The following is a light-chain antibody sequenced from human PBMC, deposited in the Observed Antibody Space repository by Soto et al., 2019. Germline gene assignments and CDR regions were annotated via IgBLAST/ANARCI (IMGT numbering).Light chain of an antibody. CDR1: QSVSSN. CDR2: GAS. J-gene: IGKJ1*01. V-gene: IGKV3-15*01. Sequence: EIVMTQSPATLSVSPGERATLSCRASQSVSSNLAWYQQKPGQAPRLLLYGASTRATGIPARFSGSGSGTEFTLTISSLQSEDFAVYYCQQYNNWPRTSGQGTEV. CDR3: QQYNNWPRT.